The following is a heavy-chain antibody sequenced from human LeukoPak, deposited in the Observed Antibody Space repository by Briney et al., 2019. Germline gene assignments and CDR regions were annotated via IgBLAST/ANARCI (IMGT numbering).Heavy chain of an antibody. CDR3: AHVTGTTKEAGYYYMDV. CDR1: GYTFTSYG. D-gene: IGHD1-7*01. CDR2: ISAYNGNT. Sequence: ASVKVSCKASGYTFTSYGIIWVRQAPGQGLEWMGWISAYNGNTNYAQKLQGRVTMTTDTSTSTAYMELRSLRSDDTAVYYCAHVTGTTKEAGYYYMDVWGKGTTVTVSS. V-gene: IGHV1-18*01. J-gene: IGHJ6*03.